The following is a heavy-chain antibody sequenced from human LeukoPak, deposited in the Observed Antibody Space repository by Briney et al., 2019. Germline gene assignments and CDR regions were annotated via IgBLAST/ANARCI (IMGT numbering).Heavy chain of an antibody. CDR2: IYYSGIT. J-gene: IGHJ1*01. D-gene: IGHD6-13*01. V-gene: IGHV4-59*01. Sequence: SETLSLTCTVSGASISSYYWGWLRQPPGKGLEWIGFIYYSGITNYNPSLKSRVTISVDMSKNQFSLKLTSVTAADTAVYYCARGLYGAAAGTHWGQGTQVTVSS. CDR3: ARGLYGAAAGTH. CDR1: GASISSYY.